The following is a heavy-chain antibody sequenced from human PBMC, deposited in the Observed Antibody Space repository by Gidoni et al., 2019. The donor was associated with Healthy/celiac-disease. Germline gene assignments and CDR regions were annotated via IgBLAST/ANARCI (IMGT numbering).Heavy chain of an antibody. CDR3: ARDREAVAVYYFDY. V-gene: IGHV3-33*01. Sequence: QVQLVESGGGVVQPGRSLRLSCAASGFTVSSYGMHWVRQAPGKGLGWVAVIWYDGSNKYYADSVKGRFTISRDNSKNTLYLQMNSLRAEDTAVYYCARDREAVAVYYFDYWGQGTLVTVSS. CDR2: IWYDGSNK. D-gene: IGHD6-19*01. J-gene: IGHJ4*02. CDR1: GFTVSSYG.